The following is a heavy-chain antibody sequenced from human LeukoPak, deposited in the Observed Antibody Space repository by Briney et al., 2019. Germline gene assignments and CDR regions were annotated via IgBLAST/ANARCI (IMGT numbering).Heavy chain of an antibody. CDR1: GGSISSYY. CDR2: IYYSGST. CDR3: ARRGVAATGSYNIDV. Sequence: SETLSLTCSVSGGSISSYYWSWIRQPPGKGLEWIGYIYYSGSTNYNPSLKSRVTISVDTSKNQFSLKLSSVTAADTAVYYCARRGVAATGSYNIDVWGKGTTVTVSS. J-gene: IGHJ6*03. V-gene: IGHV4-59*08. D-gene: IGHD2-8*02.